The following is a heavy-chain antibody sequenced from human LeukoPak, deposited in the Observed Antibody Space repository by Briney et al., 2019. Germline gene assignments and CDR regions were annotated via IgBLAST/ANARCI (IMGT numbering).Heavy chain of an antibody. J-gene: IGHJ4*02. D-gene: IGHD1-26*01. CDR1: GGSISSYY. Sequence: SETLSLTCTVSGGSISSYYWNWIRQPPGKGLEWIAYIYYSGNTNYNPSLKSRVTISVDTSKNQFSLKLSSVTAADTAEYYCARDVGATPGYFDYWGQGTLVTVSS. CDR3: ARDVGATPGYFDY. V-gene: IGHV4-59*01. CDR2: IYYSGNT.